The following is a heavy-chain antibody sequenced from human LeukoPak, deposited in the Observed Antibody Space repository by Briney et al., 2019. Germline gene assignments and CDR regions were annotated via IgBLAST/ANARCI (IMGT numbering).Heavy chain of an antibody. CDR1: GFTFSSYA. CDR2: ISGSGGST. CDR3: AKDIGVVGALDY. V-gene: IGHV3-23*01. D-gene: IGHD1-26*01. J-gene: IGHJ4*02. Sequence: PGGSLRLSCAASGFTFSSYAMHWVRQAPGKGLEWVSAISGSGGSTYYADSVKGRFTISRDNSKNTLYLQMNSLRAEDTAVYYCAKDIGVVGALDYWGQGTLVTVSS.